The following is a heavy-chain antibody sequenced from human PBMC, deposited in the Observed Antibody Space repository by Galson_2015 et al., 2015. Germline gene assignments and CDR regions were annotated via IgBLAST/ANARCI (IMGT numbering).Heavy chain of an antibody. CDR2: INHSGST. V-gene: IGHV4-34*01. J-gene: IGHJ3*02. CDR3: ARVKRILYWCRKSGGGGCAFDI. Sequence: ETLSLTCAVYGGSFSGYYWSWIRQPPGKGLEWIGEINHSGSTNYNPSLKSRVTISVDTSKNQFSLKLSSVTAADTAVYYCARVKRILYWCRKSGGGGCAFDIWGQGTMVTVSS. CDR1: GGSFSGYY. D-gene: IGHD2-8*02.